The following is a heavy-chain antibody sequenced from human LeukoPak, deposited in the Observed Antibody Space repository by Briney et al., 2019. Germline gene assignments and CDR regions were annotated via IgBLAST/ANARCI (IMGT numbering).Heavy chain of an antibody. D-gene: IGHD3-22*01. V-gene: IGHV1-69-2*01. Sequence: ASVKVSCKASGYTFTDYEMHWVQQAPGKGLEWMGRVDPEDGETIYAEKFQGRVTITADTSTDTAYMELSSLRSEDTAVYYCATDSETYDRSGYYLYYMDVWGKGTTVTVSS. CDR3: ATDSETYDRSGYYLYYMDV. J-gene: IGHJ6*03. CDR1: GYTFTDYE. CDR2: VDPEDGET.